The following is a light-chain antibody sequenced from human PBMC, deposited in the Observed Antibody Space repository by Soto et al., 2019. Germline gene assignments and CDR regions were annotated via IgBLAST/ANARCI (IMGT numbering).Light chain of an antibody. V-gene: IGLV2-14*03. CDR1: SNDVGHDNY. CDR2: DVS. Sequence: QSALTQPASVSGSPGQSITISCTGTSNDVGHDNYVSWYQQFPGKVPKLIFYDVSNRPSGVSNRFSGSKSGNTASLTISGLQADDEADYYCSSYTSSGTDVFGTGTKLTVL. J-gene: IGLJ1*01. CDR3: SSYTSSGTDV.